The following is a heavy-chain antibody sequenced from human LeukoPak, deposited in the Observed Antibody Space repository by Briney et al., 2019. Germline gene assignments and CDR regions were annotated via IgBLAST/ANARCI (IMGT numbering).Heavy chain of an antibody. CDR2: ISGSGGST. V-gene: IGHV3-23*01. Sequence: PGGSLRLSCAASGFTFSSYAMSWVRQAPGKGLEWVSAISGSGGSTYYADSVKGRFTISRDNSKNTLYLQMNSLRAEDTAVYYCARVFDSGSQAYFYYMDVWGKGTTVTIFS. D-gene: IGHD3-10*01. J-gene: IGHJ6*03. CDR1: GFTFSSYA. CDR3: ARVFDSGSQAYFYYMDV.